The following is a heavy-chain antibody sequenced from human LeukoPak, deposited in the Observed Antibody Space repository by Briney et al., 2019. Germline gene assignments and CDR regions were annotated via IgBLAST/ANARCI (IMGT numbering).Heavy chain of an antibody. J-gene: IGHJ4*02. CDR1: GGSISSYY. CDR2: IYYSGST. D-gene: IGHD3-22*01. V-gene: IGHV4-59*08. CDR3: ARGGYYDRPSRYFDY. Sequence: PSETPSLTCTVSGGSISSYYWSWIRQPPGKGLEWIGYIYYSGSTNYNPSLKSRVTISVDTSKNQFSLKLSSVTAADTAVYYCARGGYYDRPSRYFDYWGQGTLVTVSS.